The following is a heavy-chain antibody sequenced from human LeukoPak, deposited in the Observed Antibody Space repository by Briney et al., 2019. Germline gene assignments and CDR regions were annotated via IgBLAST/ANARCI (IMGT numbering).Heavy chain of an antibody. Sequence: PGGSLRLSCAASGFTFSSYVMHWVRQAPGKGLEWVAVISYDGNNKFYADSVKGRFTISRDNSKNTLYLQMNSLRAEDTAVYYCAKDLYYDSSGYYSDYYYYYGMDVWGQGTTVTVSS. V-gene: IGHV3-30*18. J-gene: IGHJ6*02. CDR3: AKDLYYDSSGYYSDYYYYYGMDV. CDR1: GFTFSSYV. CDR2: ISYDGNNK. D-gene: IGHD3-22*01.